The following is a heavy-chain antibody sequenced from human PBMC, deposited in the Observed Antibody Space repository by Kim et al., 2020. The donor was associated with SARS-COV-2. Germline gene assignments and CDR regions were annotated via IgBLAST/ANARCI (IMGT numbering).Heavy chain of an antibody. D-gene: IGHD5-18*01. Sequence: TYYTDSVKGRFTISRDNSKNTLHLQMNLLRAEDTALYYCAKILDAGGTDFWGQGTLVTVSS. J-gene: IGHJ4*02. CDR3: AKILDAGGTDF. CDR2: T. V-gene: IGHV3-23*01.